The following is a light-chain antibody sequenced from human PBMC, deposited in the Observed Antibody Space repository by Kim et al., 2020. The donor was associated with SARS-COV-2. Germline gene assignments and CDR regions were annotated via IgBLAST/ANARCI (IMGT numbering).Light chain of an antibody. CDR2: QDS. V-gene: IGLV3-1*01. CDR1: KLGDKY. Sequence: SVSPGQTGSITCSGDKLGDKYACWYQQKPGQSPGLVIYQDSKRPSGIPERFSGSNSGNTATLTISGTQAMDEADYYCQAWDSSTAVFGGGTQLTVL. CDR3: QAWDSSTAV. J-gene: IGLJ3*02.